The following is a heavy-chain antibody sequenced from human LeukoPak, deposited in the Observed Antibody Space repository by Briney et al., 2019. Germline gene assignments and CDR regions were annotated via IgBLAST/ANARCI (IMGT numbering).Heavy chain of an antibody. D-gene: IGHD6-13*01. CDR2: IIPIFGTA. CDR3: GHSSTWYGPYY. V-gene: IGHV1-69*05. J-gene: IGHJ4*02. CDR1: GGTFSSYA. Sequence: SVKVSCKASGGTFSSYAISWVRQAPGQGLEWMGGIIPIFGTANYAQKFQGRVTITRDTSASTAYMELSSLRSEDTAVYYCGHSSTWYGPYYWGQGTLVTVSS.